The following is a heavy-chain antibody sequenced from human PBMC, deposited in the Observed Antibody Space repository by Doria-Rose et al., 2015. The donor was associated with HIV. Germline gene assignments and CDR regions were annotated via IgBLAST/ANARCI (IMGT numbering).Heavy chain of an antibody. D-gene: IGHD6-13*01. CDR1: GVSLSSPGMG. CDR3: ARIKSSRWYHKYYFDF. Sequence: QVTLKESGPVLVKPTETLTLTCTVSGVSLSSPGMGVSWIRQPPGKALEWLANIYSDDDRSYKTSLKSRLTISRGTSKSQVFLTMTDMDPVDTATYYCARIKSSRWYHKYYFDFWGQGPLVIVSA. J-gene: IGHJ4*02. V-gene: IGHV2-26*01. CDR2: IYSDDDR.